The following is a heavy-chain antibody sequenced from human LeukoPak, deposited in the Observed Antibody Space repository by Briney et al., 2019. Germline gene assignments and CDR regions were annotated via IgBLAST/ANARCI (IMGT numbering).Heavy chain of an antibody. CDR2: IIAYNGNT. CDR3: ARDALLVDTAMVANFDY. Sequence: ASVKVSCKASGYTFTSYGISWVRQAPGQGLEWMGWIIAYNGNTNYAQKLQGRVTMTTDTSTSTAYMELRSLRSDDTAVYYCARDALLVDTAMVANFDYWGQGTLVTVSS. CDR1: GYTFTSYG. V-gene: IGHV1-18*01. D-gene: IGHD5-18*01. J-gene: IGHJ4*02.